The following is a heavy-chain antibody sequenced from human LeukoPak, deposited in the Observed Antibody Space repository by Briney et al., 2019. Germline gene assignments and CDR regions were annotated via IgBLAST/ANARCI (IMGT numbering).Heavy chain of an antibody. CDR2: IKQDGSEK. D-gene: IGHD3-10*01. CDR1: GFTFSSYW. J-gene: IGHJ5*02. V-gene: IGHV3-7*01. CDR3: ARDYGSGSYYLWFDP. Sequence: PGGSLRLSCAASGFTFSSYWMSWVRRAPGKGLEGVANIKQDGSEKYYVDSVKGRFTISRDNAKNSLYLQMNSLRAEDTAVYYCARDYGSGSYYLWFDPWGQGTLVTVSS.